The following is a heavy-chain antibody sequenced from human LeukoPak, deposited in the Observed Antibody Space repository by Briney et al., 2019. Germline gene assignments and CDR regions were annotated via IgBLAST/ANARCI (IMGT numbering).Heavy chain of an antibody. CDR2: IYTSGST. Sequence: SETLSLTCTVSVGSISSYYWSWIRQPAGKGLEWIGRIYTSGSTNYNPPLKSRVTISVDKSKNQFSLKLSSVTAADTAVYYCARAVTGTAGPVYYYYYMDVWGKGTTVTASS. CDR3: ARAVTGTAGPVYYYYYMDV. J-gene: IGHJ6*03. D-gene: IGHD1-1*01. CDR1: VGSISSYY. V-gene: IGHV4-4*07.